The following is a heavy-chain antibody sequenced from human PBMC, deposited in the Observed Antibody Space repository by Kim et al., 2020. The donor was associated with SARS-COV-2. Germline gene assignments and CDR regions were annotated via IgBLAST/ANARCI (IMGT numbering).Heavy chain of an antibody. J-gene: IGHJ4*02. Sequence: GSSASYAASGEGRFTISRDNAKNTRDLQMNSLRAEDTAVYYCARGGTVTNWGQGTLVTVSS. D-gene: IGHD4-17*01. CDR2: GSSA. V-gene: IGHV3-74*01. CDR3: ARGGTVTN.